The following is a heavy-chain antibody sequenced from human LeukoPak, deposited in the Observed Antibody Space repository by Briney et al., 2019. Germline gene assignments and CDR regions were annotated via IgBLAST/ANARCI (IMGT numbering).Heavy chain of an antibody. Sequence: GRSLRLSCAASGFTFDDYAMHWVRQAPGKGLEWVSGITWNSDTIVYADSVKGRFTISRDNAKNSLYLQMNSLRAEDTALYYCAKDHLAVAGTAMRFEYWGQGTLVTVSS. CDR2: ITWNSDTI. CDR1: GFTFDDYA. CDR3: AKDHLAVAGTAMRFEY. J-gene: IGHJ4*02. D-gene: IGHD6-19*01. V-gene: IGHV3-9*01.